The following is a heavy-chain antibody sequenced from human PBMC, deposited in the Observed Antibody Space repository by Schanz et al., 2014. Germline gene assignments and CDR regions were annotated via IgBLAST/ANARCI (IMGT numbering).Heavy chain of an antibody. CDR3: VRLDVHDY. CDR1: GFTFSDHY. Sequence: EVQLVESGGGMVQPGGSLRLSCAASGFTFSDHYMDWVRQAPGKGLEWVGRIKNKPNNYNTEYAASVKGRFTISRDDSRNSLYLQMSSLKTEDTAVYYCVRLDVHDYWGQGTLVTVSA. J-gene: IGHJ4*02. V-gene: IGHV3-72*01. CDR2: IKNKPNNYNT. D-gene: IGHD3-16*01.